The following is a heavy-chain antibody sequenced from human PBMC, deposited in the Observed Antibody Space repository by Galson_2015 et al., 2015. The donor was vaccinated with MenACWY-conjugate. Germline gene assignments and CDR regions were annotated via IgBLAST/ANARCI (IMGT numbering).Heavy chain of an antibody. CDR3: ARDRRRKGQWLGAPSDY. CDR2: IKQDGSEK. D-gene: IGHD6-19*01. CDR1: GFTFSSYW. J-gene: IGHJ4*02. Sequence: SLRLSCAASGFTFSSYWMSWVRQAPGKGLEWVANIKQDGSEKYYVDSVKGRFTISRDNAKNSLYLQMNSLRAEDTAVYYCARDRRRKGQWLGAPSDYWGQGTLVTVSS. V-gene: IGHV3-7*03.